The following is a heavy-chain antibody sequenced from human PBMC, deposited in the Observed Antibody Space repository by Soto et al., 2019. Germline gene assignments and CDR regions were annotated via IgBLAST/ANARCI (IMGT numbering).Heavy chain of an antibody. CDR1: GFTFSNYA. J-gene: IGHJ6*02. CDR2: ISGSGGST. Sequence: GGSPRLSCAASGFTFSNYAISWARQAPGKGLEWVSSISGSGGSTYYADSVKGRFTISRDNSKNTLYLQMNSLRAEDTAVYYCATYSGNYERYGVYYGMDVWGQGTTVTVSS. V-gene: IGHV3-23*01. D-gene: IGHD1-26*01. CDR3: ATYSGNYERYGVYYGMDV.